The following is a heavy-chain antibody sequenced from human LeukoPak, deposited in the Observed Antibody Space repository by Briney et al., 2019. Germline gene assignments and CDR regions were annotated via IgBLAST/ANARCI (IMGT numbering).Heavy chain of an antibody. D-gene: IGHD3-9*01. Sequence: SETLSLTCTVSGGSISSSTFYWGWIRQPPGKGLEWIGSIFSGGSTYYNPSLKSRVTISVDTSKNHFSLKLSSVTAADTAVYYCARNYYDILTGYYHLGAFDIWGQGTMVTVSS. CDR2: IFSGGST. CDR3: ARNYYDILTGYYHLGAFDI. CDR1: GGSISSSTFY. V-gene: IGHV4-39*02. J-gene: IGHJ3*02.